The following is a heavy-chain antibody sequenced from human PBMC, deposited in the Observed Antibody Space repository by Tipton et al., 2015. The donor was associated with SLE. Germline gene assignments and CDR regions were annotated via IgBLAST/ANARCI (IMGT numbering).Heavy chain of an antibody. J-gene: IGHJ4*02. CDR3: VRGVRGLSDY. D-gene: IGHD3-10*01. CDR2: INHSGST. V-gene: IGHV4-34*01. Sequence: TLSLTCAVYGGSFSGYYWSWIRQPPGKGLEWIGEINHSGSTNYNPSLKSRVTISVDTSKNQFSLKLSSVTAADTAVYYCVRGVRGLSDYWGQGTLVTVSS. CDR1: GGSFSGYY.